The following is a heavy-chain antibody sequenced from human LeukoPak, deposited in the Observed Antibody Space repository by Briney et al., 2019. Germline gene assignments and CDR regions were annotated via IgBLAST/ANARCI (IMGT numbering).Heavy chain of an antibody. CDR1: GFTFSNYW. CDR3: ARRAGAYSHPYDY. J-gene: IGHJ4*02. Sequence: GGSLRLSCTASGFTFSNYWMTWARQAPGKGLEWVANINPDGSEKHYVDSLKGRFAISRDNSKNTLYLQMNSLRAEDTAVYYCARRAGAYSHPYDYWGQGTLVTVSS. CDR2: INPDGSEK. V-gene: IGHV3-7*03. D-gene: IGHD4/OR15-4a*01.